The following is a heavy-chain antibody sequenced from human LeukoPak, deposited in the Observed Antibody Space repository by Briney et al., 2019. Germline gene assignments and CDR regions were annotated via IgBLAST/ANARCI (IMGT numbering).Heavy chain of an antibody. CDR1: GFTFSSYA. CDR3: ARTGNYSDSRGYYYYFDN. V-gene: IGHV3-23*01. CDR2: ISVSGTST. J-gene: IGHJ4*02. D-gene: IGHD3-22*01. Sequence: GESLRLSCAASGFTFSSYAMSWVRQAPGKGLEWVSGISVSGTSTSNADSVKGRFTISRDNSKNTLYLQMNSLRAEDTAMYYCARTGNYSDSRGYYYYFDNWGQGTLVTVST.